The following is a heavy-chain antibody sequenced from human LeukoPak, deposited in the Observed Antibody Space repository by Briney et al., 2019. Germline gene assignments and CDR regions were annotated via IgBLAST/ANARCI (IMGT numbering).Heavy chain of an antibody. Sequence: PSETLSLTCTVSGGSISSYYWSWIRQPAGKGLEWIGRIYTSGSTNYNPSLKSRVTMSVDTSKNQFSLKLSSVTAADTAVYYCARDRLVGIAAAGTWFDPWGQGTLVTVSS. CDR1: GGSISSYY. CDR3: ARDRLVGIAAAGTWFDP. D-gene: IGHD6-13*01. V-gene: IGHV4-4*07. CDR2: IYTSGST. J-gene: IGHJ5*02.